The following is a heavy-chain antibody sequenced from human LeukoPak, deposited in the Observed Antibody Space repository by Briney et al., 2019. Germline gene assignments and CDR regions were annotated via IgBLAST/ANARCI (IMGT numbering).Heavy chain of an antibody. J-gene: IGHJ4*02. Sequence: GGSLRLSCAASGFTFSSDGIHWVRQAPGKGLEWVADIAPDGSYKYYADSLKGRFTISRDNSRNTLYLQMNSLRAEDTAVYYCAKGISGNSFYFDYWGQGTLVTVSS. D-gene: IGHD1-20*01. CDR3: AKGISGNSFYFDY. V-gene: IGHV3-30*19. CDR2: IAPDGSYK. CDR1: GFTFSSDG.